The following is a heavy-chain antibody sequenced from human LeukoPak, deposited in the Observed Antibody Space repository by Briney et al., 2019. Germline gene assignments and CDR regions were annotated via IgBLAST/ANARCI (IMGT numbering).Heavy chain of an antibody. CDR3: ARDVYSSTSNYYMDV. V-gene: IGHV4-38-2*02. CDR2: IYHSGST. Sequence: PSETLSLTCTVSGYSISSGYYWGWIRQPPGKGLEWIGSIYHSGSTYYNPSLKSRVTISVDTSKNQFSLKLSSVTAADTAVYYCARDVYSSTSNYYMDVWGKGTTVTVSS. J-gene: IGHJ6*03. D-gene: IGHD2-2*01. CDR1: GYSISSGYY.